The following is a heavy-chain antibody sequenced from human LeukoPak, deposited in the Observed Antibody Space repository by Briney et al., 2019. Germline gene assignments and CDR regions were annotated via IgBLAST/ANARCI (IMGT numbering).Heavy chain of an antibody. D-gene: IGHD3-3*01. Sequence: MSSETLSLTCTVSGGSISSGGYYWSWIRQPPGKGLEWIGYIYHSGSTYYNPSLKSRVTISVDRSKNQFSLKLGSVTAADTAVYYCARAAGFWSGYRNWFDPWGQGTLVTVSS. J-gene: IGHJ5*02. CDR1: GGSISSGGYY. CDR2: IYHSGST. V-gene: IGHV4-30-2*01. CDR3: ARAAGFWSGYRNWFDP.